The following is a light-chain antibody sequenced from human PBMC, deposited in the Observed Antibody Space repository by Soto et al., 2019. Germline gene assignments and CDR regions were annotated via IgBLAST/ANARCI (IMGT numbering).Light chain of an antibody. Sequence: EIVLTQSPATLSLSPGERATLSCRASQSVSSYLAWYQQKPGQAPRLLIYDASNRATGIPARFSGSGSGTDFTLTISSLEPEDFAVYYCQKRSNWSPITFGQGIRLEIK. CDR2: DAS. J-gene: IGKJ5*01. CDR3: QKRSNWSPIT. CDR1: QSVSSY. V-gene: IGKV3-11*01.